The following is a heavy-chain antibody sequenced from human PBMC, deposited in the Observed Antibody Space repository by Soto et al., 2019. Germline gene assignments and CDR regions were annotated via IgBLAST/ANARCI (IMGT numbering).Heavy chain of an antibody. Sequence: PSETLSLTCTVSGGSVSSGSYYWSWIRQPPGKGLEWIGYIYYSGSTNYNPSLKSRVTISVDTSKNQFPLKLSSVTAADTAVYYCASTGYSSSWYSGPFDYWGQGTLVTVSS. J-gene: IGHJ4*02. CDR1: GGSVSSGSYY. CDR2: IYYSGST. CDR3: ASTGYSSSWYSGPFDY. D-gene: IGHD6-13*01. V-gene: IGHV4-61*01.